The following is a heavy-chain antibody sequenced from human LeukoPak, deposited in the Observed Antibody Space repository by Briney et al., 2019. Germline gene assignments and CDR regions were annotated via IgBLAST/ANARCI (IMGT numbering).Heavy chain of an antibody. CDR2: INHSGST. CDR1: GGSFSGYY. V-gene: IGHV4-34*01. CDR3: AREGGSGSGRGLDY. Sequence: SETLSLTCAVYGGSFSGYYWSWIRQPPGKGLEWIGEINHSGSTNYNPSLKSRVTISLDESKNQFSLRLSSVTAADTAMYYCAREGGSGSGRGLDYWGQGTLVTVSS. D-gene: IGHD3-10*01. J-gene: IGHJ4*02.